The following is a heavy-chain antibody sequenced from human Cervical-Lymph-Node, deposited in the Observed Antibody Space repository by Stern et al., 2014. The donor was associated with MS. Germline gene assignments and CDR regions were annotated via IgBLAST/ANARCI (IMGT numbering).Heavy chain of an antibody. CDR2: IYPGDSET. CDR3: ARGRGIALRPDY. D-gene: IGHD6-13*01. J-gene: IGHJ4*02. Sequence: VQLEQSGAELKKPGESLRISCKGSGYSLTNTWIGWVRQMPGKGLEWMGIIYPGDSETRYSPSFQGQVPISADKSINTAYLQWSSLKASDTAMYYCARGRGIALRPDYWGQGTLVTVSS. CDR1: GYSLTNTW. V-gene: IGHV5-51*03.